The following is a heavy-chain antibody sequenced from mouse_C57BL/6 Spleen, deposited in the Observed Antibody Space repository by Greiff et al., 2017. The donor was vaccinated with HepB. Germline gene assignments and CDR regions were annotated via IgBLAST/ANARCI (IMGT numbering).Heavy chain of an antibody. CDR3: TIYGYDRVFDY. J-gene: IGHJ2*01. V-gene: IGHV1-5*01. CDR2: IYPGNSDT. D-gene: IGHD2-2*01. CDR1: GYTFTSYW. Sequence: EVKLVESGTVLARPGASVKMSCKTSGYTFTSYWMHWVKQRPGQGLEWIGAIYPGNSDTSYTQKFKGKAKLTAVTSASTAYMELSSLTNEDSAVYYCTIYGYDRVFDYWGQGTTLTVSS.